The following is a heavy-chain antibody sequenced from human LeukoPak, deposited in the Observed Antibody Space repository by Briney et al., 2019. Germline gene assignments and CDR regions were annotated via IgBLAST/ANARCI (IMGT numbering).Heavy chain of an antibody. CDR2: IVPIFGTT. J-gene: IGHJ4*02. V-gene: IGHV1-69*05. CDR3: ARGEWLRHDWTPGGFQGLDY. D-gene: IGHD5-18*01. Sequence: ASVKVSCKASGGIFTNYAFNWVRQAPGQGLEWMGGIVPIFGTTNYAQKFQGRVTINTDKSTSTAYMELSSLRSEDSAVYYCARGEWLRHDWTPGGFQGLDYWGQGTLVTVSS. CDR1: GGIFTNYA.